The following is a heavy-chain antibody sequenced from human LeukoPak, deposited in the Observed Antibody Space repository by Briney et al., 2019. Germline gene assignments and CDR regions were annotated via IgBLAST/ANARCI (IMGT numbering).Heavy chain of an antibody. Sequence: PSETLSLTCTVSGESISSYYWSWIRQPPGKGLEWIGYIYYSGSTNYNPSLKSRVTISVDTSKNQFSLKLSSVTAADTAVYYCARLSDYYASSGYYYAPYYFDYWGQRTLVTVSS. J-gene: IGHJ4*02. CDR2: IYYSGST. V-gene: IGHV4-59*08. D-gene: IGHD3-22*01. CDR3: ARLSDYYASSGYYYAPYYFDY. CDR1: GESISSYY.